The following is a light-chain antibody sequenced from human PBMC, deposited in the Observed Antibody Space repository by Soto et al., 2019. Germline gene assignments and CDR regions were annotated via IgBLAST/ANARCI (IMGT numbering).Light chain of an antibody. J-gene: IGKJ1*01. CDR1: QRVSTY. V-gene: IGKV1-27*01. CDR2: AAS. CDR3: QRYNTAPWT. Sequence: DIQMTQSASSLSASVGDRVTITCRASQRVSTYLAWYQQKPGKVPKLLIYAASTLHQGVPSRFSGSGSGTDFTLTISSLQPEDVATYYCQRYNTAPWTFGPGTKVEVK.